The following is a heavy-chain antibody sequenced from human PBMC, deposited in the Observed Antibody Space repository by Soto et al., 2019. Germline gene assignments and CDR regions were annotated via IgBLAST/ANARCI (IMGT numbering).Heavy chain of an antibody. V-gene: IGHV3-23*01. CDR3: AKVLIGVRVADLPNFDY. CDR1: GFTFSSYA. D-gene: IGHD7-27*01. J-gene: IGHJ4*02. CDR2: ISGSGGST. Sequence: GGSLRLSCAASGFTFSSYAMSWVRQAPGKGLEWVSAISGSGGSTYYADSMKGRCTISRDNSKNTLYLQMNSLRAEDTAVYYCAKVLIGVRVADLPNFDYWGQGTLVTVSS.